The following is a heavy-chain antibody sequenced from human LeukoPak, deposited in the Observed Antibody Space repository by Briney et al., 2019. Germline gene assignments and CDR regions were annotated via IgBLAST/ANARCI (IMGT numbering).Heavy chain of an antibody. D-gene: IGHD7-27*01. Sequence: SETLSLTCTVSGASVSSGGYYWSWIRQHPGKGLEWIGYIFYSGTTYYNPSLKSRVIISADASKNQFSLRLSSVTAADTAVYYCARDLGGLGKIDYWGQGTLVTVSS. J-gene: IGHJ4*02. CDR2: IFYSGTT. CDR3: ARDLGGLGKIDY. V-gene: IGHV4-31*03. CDR1: GASVSSGGYY.